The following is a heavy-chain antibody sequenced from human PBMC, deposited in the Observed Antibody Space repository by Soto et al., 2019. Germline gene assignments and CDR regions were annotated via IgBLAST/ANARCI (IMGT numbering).Heavy chain of an antibody. CDR3: ARDRFRYDSSGPILYYYYYYGMDV. CDR1: RFTFSSYG. V-gene: IGHV3-33*01. CDR2: IWYDGSNK. J-gene: IGHJ6*02. Sequence: PGGSMRLSCAASRFTFSSYGMHWVRQAPGKGLEWVAVIWYDGSNKYYADSVKGRFTISRDNSKNTLYLQMNSLRAEDTAVYYCARDRFRYDSSGPILYYYYYYGMDVWGQGTTVTVSS. D-gene: IGHD3-22*01.